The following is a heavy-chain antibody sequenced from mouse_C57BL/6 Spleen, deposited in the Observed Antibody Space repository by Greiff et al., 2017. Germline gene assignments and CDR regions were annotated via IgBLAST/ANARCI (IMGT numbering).Heavy chain of an antibody. CDR3: VRQEAYYNNPYYAMDY. J-gene: IGHJ4*01. Sequence: EVQLVESGGGLVQPKGTLKLSCAASGFSFNTYAMNWVRQAPGTGLEWVACIRSKSNNYATYYADSVKDRFTISRDDSESMLYLQMNDLKTEDTAMYYCVRQEAYYNNPYYAMDYWGQGTSVTVSS. D-gene: IGHD2-5*01. CDR1: GFSFNTYA. CDR2: IRSKSNNYAT. V-gene: IGHV10-1*01.